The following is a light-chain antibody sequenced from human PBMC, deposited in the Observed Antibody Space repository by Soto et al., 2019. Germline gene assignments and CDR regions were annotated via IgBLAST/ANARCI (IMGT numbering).Light chain of an antibody. Sequence: DIQMTQSPASLSASVGDRVTITCRASQSISSYLNWYQQKPGKAPKVLIFAASRLQSGVPSRFSGSRSGTDFTLAINSLQPEDVATYYCQQGYFTPPTFGQGTKLEIK. J-gene: IGKJ2*01. CDR2: AAS. CDR3: QQGYFTPPT. V-gene: IGKV1-39*01. CDR1: QSISSY.